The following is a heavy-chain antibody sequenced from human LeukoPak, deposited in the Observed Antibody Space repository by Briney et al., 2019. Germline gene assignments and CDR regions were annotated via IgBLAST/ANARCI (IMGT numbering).Heavy chain of an antibody. CDR1: GGSISSSSYY. J-gene: IGHJ2*01. CDR2: IYYSGST. V-gene: IGHV4-39*01. D-gene: IGHD6-19*01. Sequence: SETLSLTCTVSGGSISSSSYYWGWIRQPPGKGLEWIGSIYYSGSTYYNPSLKSRVTISVDTSKNQFSLKLSSVTAADTAVYYCARHDKLAVAGLWYFDLWGRGTLVTVSS. CDR3: ARHDKLAVAGLWYFDL.